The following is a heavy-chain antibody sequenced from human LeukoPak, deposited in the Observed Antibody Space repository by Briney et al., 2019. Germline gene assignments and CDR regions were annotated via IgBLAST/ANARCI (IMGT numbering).Heavy chain of an antibody. D-gene: IGHD2-2*01. CDR2: INPDNGDT. J-gene: IGHJ6*02. Sequence: ASVKVSCKASGYSFSGYYMHWVRQAPGQGLEWLGWINPDNGDTNYAQKFQGRVTMTRDTSISTAYMELSRLRSDDTAVYYCARIRDCSSTSCSYSELYYYYGMDVWGQGTTVTVSS. V-gene: IGHV1-2*02. CDR1: GYSFSGYY. CDR3: ARIRDCSSTSCSYSELYYYYGMDV.